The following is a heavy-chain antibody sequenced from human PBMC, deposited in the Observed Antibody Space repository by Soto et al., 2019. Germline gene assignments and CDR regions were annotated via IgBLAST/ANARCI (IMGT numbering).Heavy chain of an antibody. CDR1: GFTFSSYS. V-gene: IGHV3-48*01. Sequence: EVQLVESGGGLVQPGGSLRLSCAASGFTFSSYSMNWVRQAPGKGLEWVSYISSSSSTIYYADSVKGRFTISRDNAKNSLYLQMNSLRAEDTAVYYCGRDALVPIYWYCDLWGRGTLVTVSS. CDR2: ISSSSSTI. D-gene: IGHD2-8*02. CDR3: GRDALVPIYWYCDL. J-gene: IGHJ2*01.